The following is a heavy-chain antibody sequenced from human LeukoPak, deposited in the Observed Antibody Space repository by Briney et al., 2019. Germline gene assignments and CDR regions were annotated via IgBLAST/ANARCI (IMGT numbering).Heavy chain of an antibody. CDR2: INSDGSTT. V-gene: IGHV3-74*01. CDR1: GFTFSSYW. Sequence: GGSLRLSCAVSGFTFSSYWMHWVRQAPGKGLVWDSRINSDGSTTTYADSVKGRFTISRVNAKNTLYLQLNSLRAEDTAVYYCLLWSDYQGYWGQGTLVTVSS. CDR3: LLWSDYQGY. D-gene: IGHD3-3*01. J-gene: IGHJ4*02.